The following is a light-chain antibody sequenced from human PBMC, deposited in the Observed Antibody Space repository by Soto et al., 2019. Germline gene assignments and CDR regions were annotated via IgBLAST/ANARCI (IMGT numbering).Light chain of an antibody. CDR1: SSDVGGYNY. J-gene: IGLJ1*01. CDR2: DVS. V-gene: IGLV2-14*01. CDR3: SSYPSSSTLYV. Sequence: QSALTQPASVSGSPGQSITISCTGTSSDVGGYNYVSWYQQHPGKAPKLMIYDVSNRPSGVSNRFSGSKSGNTASLTISGLQAEDEGDYYCSSYPSSSTLYVFGTGTKVTV.